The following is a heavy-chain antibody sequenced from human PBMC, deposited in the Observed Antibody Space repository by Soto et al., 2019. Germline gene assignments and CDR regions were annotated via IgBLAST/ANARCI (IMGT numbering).Heavy chain of an antibody. D-gene: IGHD2-15*01. V-gene: IGHV3-15*01. J-gene: IGHJ4*02. CDR3: ATGTGRTDFDY. Sequence: PGGSLRLSCAASGFTFSDAWMSWVRQAPGKGLEWVARVMSKTHGGTTDYAAPVKGRFTISRDDSKNILFLQMNSLKTEDTAVYYCATGTGRTDFDYWGQGTLVTVSS. CDR1: GFTFSDAW. CDR2: VMSKTHGGTT.